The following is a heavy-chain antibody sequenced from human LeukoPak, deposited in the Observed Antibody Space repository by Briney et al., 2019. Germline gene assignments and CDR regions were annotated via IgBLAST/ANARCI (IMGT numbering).Heavy chain of an antibody. CDR3: ARDRPYSAYVGDY. J-gene: IGHJ4*02. CDR2: INPNSGGT. Sequence: ASVKVSCKASGYTFTGYYMHWVRQAPGQGLEWMGWINPNSGGTNYAQKLQGRVTMTTDTSTSTAYMELRSLRSDDTAVYYCARDRPYSAYVGDYWGQGTLVTVSS. CDR1: GYTFTGYY. D-gene: IGHD2-21*01. V-gene: IGHV1-2*02.